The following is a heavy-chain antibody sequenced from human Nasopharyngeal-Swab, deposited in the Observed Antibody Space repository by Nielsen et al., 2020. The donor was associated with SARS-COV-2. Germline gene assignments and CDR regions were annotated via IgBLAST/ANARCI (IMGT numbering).Heavy chain of an antibody. Sequence: GGSLRLSCAASGFTFSSYSMNWVRQAPGKGLEWVSSISSSSSYIYYADSVKGRFTISRDNAKNSLYLQMNSLRAEDTAVYYCARFRITMVRGVMFYYGMDVWGQGTTATVSS. J-gene: IGHJ6*02. D-gene: IGHD3-10*01. CDR2: ISSSSSYI. CDR3: ARFRITMVRGVMFYYGMDV. V-gene: IGHV3-21*01. CDR1: GFTFSSYS.